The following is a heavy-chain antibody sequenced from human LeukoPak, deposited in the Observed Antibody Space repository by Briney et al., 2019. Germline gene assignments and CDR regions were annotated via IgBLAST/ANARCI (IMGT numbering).Heavy chain of an antibody. CDR1: GYTFTSYG. CDR2: ISVYNGET. V-gene: IGHV1-18*01. J-gene: IGHJ5*02. D-gene: IGHD6-13*01. Sequence: EASVRVSCTASGYTFTSYGISWVRQAPGQGLEWMGWISVYNGETSYAQKFQGRVTMTTDTSTSTAYMELRSLRSDDTAVYYRARVIIAAARRFDPWGQGTLVTVSS. CDR3: ARVIIAAARRFDP.